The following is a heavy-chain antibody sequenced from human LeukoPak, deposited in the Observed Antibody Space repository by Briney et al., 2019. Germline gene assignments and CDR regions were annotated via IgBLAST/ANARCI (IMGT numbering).Heavy chain of an antibody. CDR3: ARGDDYYDSSGLY. Sequence: SETLSLTRTVSVVSISSSSYYCGWIREPPGKGLEWMGSIYYNGSTYYTLSLKSRVTISVDTSKNEFSLKLSCVTAAETAVYYCARGDDYYDSSGLYWGQGTLVTVSS. CDR2: IYYNGST. V-gene: IGHV4-39*01. D-gene: IGHD3-22*01. J-gene: IGHJ4*02. CDR1: VVSISSSSYY.